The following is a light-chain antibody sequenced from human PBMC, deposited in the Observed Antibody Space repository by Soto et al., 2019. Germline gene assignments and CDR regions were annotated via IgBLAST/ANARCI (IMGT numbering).Light chain of an antibody. V-gene: IGKV3-15*01. Sequence: EIVMTQSPATLSVSPGERATLSCRASQSVSSNLAGYQQKPCQAPRLLIYGAPTRATGIPARFSGSGSGTEFTLTISSLQSEDFAVYYCQQYNNWWTFGHGTKVEIK. J-gene: IGKJ1*01. CDR3: QQYNNWWT. CDR2: GAP. CDR1: QSVSSN.